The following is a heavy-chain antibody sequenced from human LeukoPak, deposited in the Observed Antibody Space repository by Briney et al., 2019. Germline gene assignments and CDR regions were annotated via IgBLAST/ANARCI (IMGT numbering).Heavy chain of an antibody. CDR3: SRSGTGENDY. D-gene: IGHD3-10*01. CDR2: INCNSGGT. CDR1: GYTFTDYY. V-gene: IGHV1-2*02. Sequence: GASVKVSCKASGYTFTDYYLHWVRQAPGQGLEWVGWINCNSGGTNFAPKFRGRVTMTRDMSITTAYMELSGLTSDDTAAYYCSRSGTGENDYWGQGTLVTVSS. J-gene: IGHJ4*02.